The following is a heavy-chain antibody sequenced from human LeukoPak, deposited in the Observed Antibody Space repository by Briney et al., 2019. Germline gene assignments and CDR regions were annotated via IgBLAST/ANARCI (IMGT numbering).Heavy chain of an antibody. Sequence: KPGGSLRLSCAASGFTFSSYSINWVRQAPGKGLEWVSSISNRGTYIYYADSVKGRFTISRDNAKNTLYLQMNSLRAEDTAVYYCARHAQEEFYYYYGMDVWGQGTTVTVSS. CDR1: GFTFSSYS. CDR3: ARHAQEEFYYYYGMDV. CDR2: ISNRGTYI. V-gene: IGHV3-21*01. J-gene: IGHJ6*02.